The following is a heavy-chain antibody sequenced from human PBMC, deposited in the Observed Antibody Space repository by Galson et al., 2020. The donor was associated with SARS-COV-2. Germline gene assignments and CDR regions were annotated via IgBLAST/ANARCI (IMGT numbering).Heavy chain of an antibody. CDR1: GFTFDDYA. Sequence: SLKISCAASGFTFDDYAMHWVRQAPGKGLEWVSGISWNSDNIGYADSVKGRFTISRDNANNSLYLQMNSLRAEDTAFYYCAKGPYGDYVSNWFDPWGQGTLVTVSS. D-gene: IGHD4-17*01. CDR2: ISWNSDNI. V-gene: IGHV3-9*01. J-gene: IGHJ5*02. CDR3: AKGPYGDYVSNWFDP.